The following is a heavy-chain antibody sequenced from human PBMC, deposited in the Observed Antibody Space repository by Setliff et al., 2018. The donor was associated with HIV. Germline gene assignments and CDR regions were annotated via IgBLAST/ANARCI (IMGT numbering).Heavy chain of an antibody. V-gene: IGHV4-39*03. CDR3: GRGRSSWYNTEPYYFDL. J-gene: IGHJ4*02. Sequence: SETLSLTCTVSGGSISSSSYYWGWVRQPPGKGLEWIGSIYYSGSTYYNPSLKSRVTIFVDTSKNQFSLKVRSVTAADTAVYFCGRGRSSWYNTEPYYFDLWGQGALVTVSS. CDR2: IYYSGST. CDR1: GGSISSSSYY. D-gene: IGHD1-1*01.